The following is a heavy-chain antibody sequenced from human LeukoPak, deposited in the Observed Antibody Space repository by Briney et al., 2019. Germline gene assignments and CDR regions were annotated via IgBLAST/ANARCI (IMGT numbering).Heavy chain of an antibody. CDR2: TKQDGSEK. J-gene: IGHJ4*02. CDR3: ASLEY. Sequence: AGSMRLSCAASGFTFSSNWMNWDRQAQENVLEWVASTKQDGSEKYYVDSVTGRFTISRDNDKNSLYLQMKSLRAEDTAVYYCASLEYWGQGTLVTVSS. V-gene: IGHV3-7*01. CDR1: GFTFSSNW.